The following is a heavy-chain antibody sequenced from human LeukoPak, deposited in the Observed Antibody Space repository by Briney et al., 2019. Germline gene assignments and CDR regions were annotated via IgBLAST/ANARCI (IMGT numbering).Heavy chain of an antibody. Sequence: GGSLRLSCAASGFTFSSYAMHWDRQAPGKGLEWVAVISYDGSNKYYADSVKGRFTISRDNSKNTLYLQMNSLRAEDTAVYYCARVPIRDYYYYGMDVWGQGTTVTVSS. CDR3: ARVPIRDYYYYGMDV. CDR2: ISYDGSNK. CDR1: GFTFSSYA. V-gene: IGHV3-30-3*01. J-gene: IGHJ6*02.